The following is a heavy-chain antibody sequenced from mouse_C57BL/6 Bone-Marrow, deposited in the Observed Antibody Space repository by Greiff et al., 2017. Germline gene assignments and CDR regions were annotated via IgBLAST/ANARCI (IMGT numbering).Heavy chain of an antibody. V-gene: IGHV5-9*01. Sequence: EVKLLQSGGGLVKPGGSLKLSCAASGFTFSSYTMSWVRQTPEKRLQWVADICGGGGNTYYPDSVKGRFTFSRANATNTPYLHISSLRSENTTLYYCARQVCTGLAKKWFADWGKGTMVTVSA. CDR3: ARQVCTGLAKKWFAD. D-gene: IGHD1-1*01. CDR1: GFTFSSYT. J-gene: IGHJ3*01. CDR2: ICGGGGNT.